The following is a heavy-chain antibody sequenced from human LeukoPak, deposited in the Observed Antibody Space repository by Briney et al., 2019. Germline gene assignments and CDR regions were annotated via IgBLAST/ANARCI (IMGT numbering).Heavy chain of an antibody. D-gene: IGHD3-10*01. CDR3: ARDLAWFDYYYMDV. CDR2: IYTSGST. Sequence: PSQTLSLTCTVPGGYISRGSYYWSWIRQPAGKGLEWLGRIYTSGSTNYNPSLKSRVTISVDTSKNQFSLKLSSLTAAYTAVYYCARDLAWFDYYYMDVWGKGTTVTVSS. J-gene: IGHJ6*03. CDR1: GGYISRGSYY. V-gene: IGHV4-61*02.